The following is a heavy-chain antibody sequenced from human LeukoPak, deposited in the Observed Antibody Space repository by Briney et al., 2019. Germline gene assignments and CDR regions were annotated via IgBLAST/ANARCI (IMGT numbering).Heavy chain of an antibody. CDR1: GGSISSYY. V-gene: IGHV4-59*01. CDR2: IYYSGST. J-gene: IGHJ4*02. Sequence: PSQTLSLTCAVSGGSISSYYWSWIRQPPGKGLEWIGYIYYSGSTNYNPSLKSRVTISVDTSKNQFSLKLSSVTAADTAVYYCARSAQWLVLLWGQGTLVTVSS. CDR3: ARSAQWLVLL. D-gene: IGHD6-19*01.